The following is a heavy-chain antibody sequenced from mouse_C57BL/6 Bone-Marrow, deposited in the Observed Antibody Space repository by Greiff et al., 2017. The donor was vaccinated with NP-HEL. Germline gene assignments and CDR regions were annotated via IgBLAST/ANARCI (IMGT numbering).Heavy chain of an antibody. CDR3: ARSPYGSSPAWFAY. CDR1: GYTFTSYW. D-gene: IGHD1-1*01. J-gene: IGHJ3*01. V-gene: IGHV1-64*01. CDR2: IHPNSGST. Sequence: QVQLQQPGAELVKPGASVKLSCKASGYTFTSYWMHWVKQRPGQGLEWIGMIHPNSGSTNYNEKFKSKATLTVDKSSSTAYMQLSSLTSEDSAVYYCARSPYGSSPAWFAYWGQGTLVTVSA.